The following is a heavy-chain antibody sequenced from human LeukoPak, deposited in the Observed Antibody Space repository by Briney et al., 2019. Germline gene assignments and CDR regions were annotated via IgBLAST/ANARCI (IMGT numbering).Heavy chain of an antibody. Sequence: KPSETLSLTCTVSGGSISSYYWSWMRQPPGKGLEWIGYIHYSGSTHYNPSLKSRVTISVDTSKNQVSLKLRSVTAADTAVYYCARTTEGYAGGPGYSYYYYMDVWGKGTTVTISS. J-gene: IGHJ6*03. CDR3: ARTTEGYAGGPGYSYYYYMDV. CDR1: GGSISSYY. CDR2: IHYSGST. D-gene: IGHD5-12*01. V-gene: IGHV4-59*01.